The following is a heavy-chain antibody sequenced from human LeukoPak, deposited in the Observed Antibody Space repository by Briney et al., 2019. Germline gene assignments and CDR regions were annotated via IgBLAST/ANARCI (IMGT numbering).Heavy chain of an antibody. V-gene: IGHV3-23*01. CDR2: IGSASGTK. D-gene: IGHD3-22*01. CDR1: GFTFSYYP. J-gene: IGHJ4*02. Sequence: GGSLRLSCVASGFTFSYYPLSWVRQAPGKVLEWVAAIGSASGTKYYADSVKGRFAISRDDSKSTLYLQMSSLRGEDTAAYYCAKVWVTYYDRGIFDSWGQGTRVTVSS. CDR3: AKVWVTYYDRGIFDS.